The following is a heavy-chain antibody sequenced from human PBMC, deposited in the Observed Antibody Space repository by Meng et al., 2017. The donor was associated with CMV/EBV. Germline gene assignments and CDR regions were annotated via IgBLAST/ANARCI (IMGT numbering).Heavy chain of an antibody. CDR3: ARDPYGAGSSALDH. CDR2: INPDGGKT. CDR1: GYPFTSYY. Sequence: ASLKVSCKASGYPFTSYYVHWVRQAPGQGLEWVGIINPDGGKTTYAQKIQGRVAMTRDTSTSTVYMDLSSLRPEDTAVYYCARDPYGAGSSALDHWGQGTLVTVSS. J-gene: IGHJ4*02. V-gene: IGHV1-46*01. D-gene: IGHD3-10*01.